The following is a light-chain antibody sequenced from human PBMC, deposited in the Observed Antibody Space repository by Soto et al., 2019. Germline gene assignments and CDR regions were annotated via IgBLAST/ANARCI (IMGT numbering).Light chain of an antibody. CDR3: QQRGNWPLT. J-gene: IGKJ1*01. CDR1: QSVSSY. CDR2: DAS. V-gene: IGKV3-11*01. Sequence: EIVLTQSPATLSLSPGERATLSCRASQSVSSYFAWYQQKPGQAPRLLIYDASNRATGIPARCSGSGSWTDFTLTIRSLEPEDFAVYYCQQRGNWPLTFGQGTKVEIK.